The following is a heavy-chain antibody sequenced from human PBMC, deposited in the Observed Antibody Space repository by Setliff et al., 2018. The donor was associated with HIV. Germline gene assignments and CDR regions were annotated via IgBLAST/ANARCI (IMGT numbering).Heavy chain of an antibody. CDR1: GYSLTGYY. CDR3: ARSDYVWGSYPDKLDY. J-gene: IGHJ4*02. V-gene: IGHV1-2*02. Sequence: ASVKVSCKASGYSLTGYYIHWVRQAPGQGLEWMGWINPNTGGTNCAQRFQGRVTMTRDTSISTVYMEVSRLRSDDTAVYHCARSDYVWGSYPDKLDYWGQGTLVTVSS. CDR2: INPNTGGT. D-gene: IGHD3-16*01.